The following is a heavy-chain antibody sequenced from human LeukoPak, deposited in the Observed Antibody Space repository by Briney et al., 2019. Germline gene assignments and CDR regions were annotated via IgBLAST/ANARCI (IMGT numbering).Heavy chain of an antibody. CDR2: IKEDGSGK. CDR1: GFTFSSHW. CDR3: AWDDHWAFNI. D-gene: IGHD1-1*01. J-gene: IGHJ3*02. Sequence: GGSLRLSCAASGFTFSSHWMSWVRQAPAKGLEWVAKIKEDGSGKYYVHSLKGRFTISRDNAKNSLYLQMTSLRVEDTAVYYCAWDDHWAFNIWGEGTMVTV. V-gene: IGHV3-7*01.